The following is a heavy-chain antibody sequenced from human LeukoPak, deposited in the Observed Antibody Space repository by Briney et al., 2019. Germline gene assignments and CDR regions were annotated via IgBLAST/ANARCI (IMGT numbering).Heavy chain of an antibody. J-gene: IGHJ4*02. CDR1: GGSFSGYY. D-gene: IGHD1-26*01. Sequence: SETLSLTCAVYGGSFSGYYWSWIRQPPGKGLEWIGEINHSGSTNYNPSLKSRVTISLDTSKNQFSLKLSSATAADSAKYYCAREVGSTRIDYWGQGTLVTVSS. V-gene: IGHV4-34*01. CDR2: INHSGST. CDR3: AREVGSTRIDY.